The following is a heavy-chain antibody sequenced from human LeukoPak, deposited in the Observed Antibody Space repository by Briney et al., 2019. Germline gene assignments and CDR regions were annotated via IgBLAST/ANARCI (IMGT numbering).Heavy chain of an antibody. CDR1: GFTFSSYA. Sequence: GGSLRLSCAASGFTFSSYAMSWVRQAPGGGLEWVSAISGSGGSTYYADSVKGRFTISRDNSKNTLYLQMNSLRAEDTAVYYCAKVPLGDSYYFDYWGQGTLVTVSS. CDR3: AKVPLGDSYYFDY. J-gene: IGHJ4*02. V-gene: IGHV3-23*01. D-gene: IGHD2-21*02. CDR2: ISGSGGST.